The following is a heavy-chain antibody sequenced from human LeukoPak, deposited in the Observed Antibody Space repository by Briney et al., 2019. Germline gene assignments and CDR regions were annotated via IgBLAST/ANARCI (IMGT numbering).Heavy chain of an antibody. D-gene: IGHD6-13*01. CDR2: IYHSGST. CDR3: ARYLGSSKFDY. CDR1: GYSISSGYY. Sequence: SETLSLTCAVSGYSISSGYYWGWIRQPPGKGLEWIGSIYHSGSTYYNPSLKSRVTISVDTSKNQFSLKLSPVTAANTAVYYCARYLGSSKFDYWGQGTLVTVSS. J-gene: IGHJ4*02. V-gene: IGHV4-38-2*01.